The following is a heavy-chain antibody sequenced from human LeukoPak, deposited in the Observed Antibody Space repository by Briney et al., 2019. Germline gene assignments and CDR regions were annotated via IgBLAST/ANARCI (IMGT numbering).Heavy chain of an antibody. D-gene: IGHD1-7*01. CDR2: IYYSGST. CDR1: GGSISSYY. V-gene: IGHV4-59*01. CDR3: ARDHWNFPGYLDL. Sequence: PSETLSLTCTVSGGSISSYYWSWIRQPPGKGLEWIGYIYYSGSTNYNPSLKSRVTISVDTSKNQFSLKLSSVTAADTAVYYCARDHWNFPGYLDLWGRGTLVTVSS. J-gene: IGHJ2*01.